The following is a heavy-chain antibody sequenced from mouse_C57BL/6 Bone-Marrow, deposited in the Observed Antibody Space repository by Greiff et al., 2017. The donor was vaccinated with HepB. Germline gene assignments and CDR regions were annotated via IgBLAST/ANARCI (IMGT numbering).Heavy chain of an antibody. CDR3: ARDRADY. J-gene: IGHJ2*01. D-gene: IGHD3-1*01. Sequence: EVQLQESGGGLVKPGGSLKLSCAASGFTFSSYAMSWVRQTPEKRLEWVATISDGGSYTYYPDNVKGRFTISRDNAKNNLYLQMSHLKSEDTAMYYCARDRADYWGQGTTLTVSS. CDR2: ISDGGSYT. CDR1: GFTFSSYA. V-gene: IGHV5-4*01.